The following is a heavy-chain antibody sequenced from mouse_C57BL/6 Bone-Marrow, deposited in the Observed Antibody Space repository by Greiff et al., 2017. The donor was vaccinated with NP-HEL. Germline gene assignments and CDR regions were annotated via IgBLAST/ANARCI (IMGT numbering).Heavy chain of an antibody. Sequence: VQLKESGGGLVQPGGSMKLSCAASGFTFSDAWMDWVRQSPEKGLEWVAEIRNKANNHATYYAESVKGRFTISRDDSKSSVYLQMNSLRAEDTGIYYCTRGDGYDPYAMDYWGQGTSVTVSS. CDR1: GFTFSDAW. CDR2: IRNKANNHAT. D-gene: IGHD2-2*01. J-gene: IGHJ4*01. CDR3: TRGDGYDPYAMDY. V-gene: IGHV6-6*01.